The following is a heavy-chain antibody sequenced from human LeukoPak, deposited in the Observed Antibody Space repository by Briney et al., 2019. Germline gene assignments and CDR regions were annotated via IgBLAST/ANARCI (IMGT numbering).Heavy chain of an antibody. CDR2: INHSGST. D-gene: IGHD3-3*01. CDR3: ARQGSYYDFWSGYHY. J-gene: IGHJ4*02. V-gene: IGHV4-34*01. Sequence: PSETLSLTCAVYGGSFSGYYWSWIRQPPGKGLEWIGEINHSGSTNYNPSLKSRVTISVDTSKNQFSLKLSSVTAADTAVYYCARQGSYYDFWSGYHYRGQGTLVTVSS. CDR1: GGSFSGYY.